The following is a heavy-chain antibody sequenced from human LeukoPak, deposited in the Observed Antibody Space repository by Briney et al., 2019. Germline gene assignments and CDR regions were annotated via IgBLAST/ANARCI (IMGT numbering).Heavy chain of an antibody. D-gene: IGHD3-22*01. CDR3: ARGYYYDSSGYFDAFDI. CDR1: GGSISSYY. Sequence: SETLSLTCTVSGGSISSYYWSWIRQPPGKGLEWIGYIYYSGSTNYNPSLKSRVTISVDTSKNQFSLKLSSVTAADTAVYYCARGYYYDSSGYFDAFDIWGQGTMVTVSS. V-gene: IGHV4-59*01. J-gene: IGHJ3*02. CDR2: IYYSGST.